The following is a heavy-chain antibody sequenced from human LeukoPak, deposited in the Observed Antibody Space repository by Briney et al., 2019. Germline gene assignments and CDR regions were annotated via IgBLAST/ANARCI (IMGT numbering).Heavy chain of an antibody. V-gene: IGHV4-61*01. D-gene: IGHD4-17*01. CDR2: IYYSGST. Sequence: SETLSLTCAVSGYSISSGYYWSWIRQPPGKGLEWIGYIYYSGSTNYNPSLKSRVTISVDTSKNQFSLKLSSVTAADTAVYYCARGGQTYGYRYYFDYWGQGTLVTVSS. CDR1: GYSISSGYY. CDR3: ARGGQTYGYRYYFDY. J-gene: IGHJ4*02.